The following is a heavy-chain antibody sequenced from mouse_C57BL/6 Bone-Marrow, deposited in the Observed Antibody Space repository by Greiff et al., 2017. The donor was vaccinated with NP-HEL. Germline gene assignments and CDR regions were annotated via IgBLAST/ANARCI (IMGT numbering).Heavy chain of an antibody. V-gene: IGHV1-63*01. CDR2: IYPGGGYT. CDR3: ARYYGHYYAMDY. J-gene: IGHJ4*01. CDR1: GYTFTNYW. D-gene: IGHD1-1*02. Sequence: VMLVESGAELVRPGTSVKMSCKASGYTFTNYWIGWAKQRPGHGLEWIGDIYPGGGYTNYNEKFKGKATLTADKSSSTAYMQFSSLTSEDSAIYYCARYYGHYYAMDYWGQGTSVTVSS.